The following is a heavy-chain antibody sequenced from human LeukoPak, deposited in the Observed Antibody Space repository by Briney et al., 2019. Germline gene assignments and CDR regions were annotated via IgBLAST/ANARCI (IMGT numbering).Heavy chain of an antibody. CDR1: AFTFSSYG. J-gene: IGHJ4*02. Sequence: PGGSLRLSCAASAFTFSSYGMHWVRQAPGKGLEWVAYIQYDRTNEQYAHSVKGRFRISRDNSNNILYLQMNSLRTEDTAVYYCAKDRWFGELLDSYFDYWGQGTPVTVSS. V-gene: IGHV3-30*02. D-gene: IGHD3-10*01. CDR2: IQYDRTNE. CDR3: AKDRWFGELLDSYFDY.